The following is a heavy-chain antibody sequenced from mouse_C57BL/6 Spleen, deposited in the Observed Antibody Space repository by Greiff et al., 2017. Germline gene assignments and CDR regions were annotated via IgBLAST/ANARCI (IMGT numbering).Heavy chain of an antibody. J-gene: IGHJ2*01. CDR1: GYTFTSYG. D-gene: IGHD2-4*01. CDR3: ASGDDYGLFDY. Sequence: VKLVESGAELARPGASVKLSCKASGYTFTSYGISWVKQRTGQGLEWIGEIYPRSGTTYYNEKFKGKATLTADKSSSKAYMEIRSLTSEDSAVYFCASGDDYGLFDYWGQGTTLTVSS. CDR2: IYPRSGTT. V-gene: IGHV1-81*01.